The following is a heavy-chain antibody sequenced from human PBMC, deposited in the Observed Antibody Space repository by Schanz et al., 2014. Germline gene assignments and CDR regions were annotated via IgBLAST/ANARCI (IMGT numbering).Heavy chain of an antibody. CDR2: IIPILGIA. D-gene: IGHD3-22*01. Sequence: QVQLVQSGAEVKKPGSPVTVSCKSSGGTFSSYAISWVRQAPGQGLEWMGRIIPILGIATYAQKFQGRLTITVDKSTSTAYMELSSLRSEDTAMYYCARDYYDSSGYYYCDYWGQGTLVTVSS. V-gene: IGHV1-69*04. CDR3: ARDYYDSSGYYYCDY. J-gene: IGHJ4*02. CDR1: GGTFSSYA.